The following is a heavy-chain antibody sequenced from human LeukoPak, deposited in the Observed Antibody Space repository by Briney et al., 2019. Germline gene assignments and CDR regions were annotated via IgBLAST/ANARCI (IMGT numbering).Heavy chain of an antibody. CDR2: IKQDGSEK. CDR1: GFTFSSYW. D-gene: IGHD2-15*01. CDR3: AKDPCGGGSCYEGSFDY. V-gene: IGHV3-7*01. Sequence: GGPLRLSCAASGFTFSSYWMSWVRQAPGKGLEWVANIKQDGSEKYYVDSVRGRFTISRDNGKNSLYLQMNSLRAEDTAVYYCAKDPCGGGSCYEGSFDYWGQGTLVTVSS. J-gene: IGHJ4*02.